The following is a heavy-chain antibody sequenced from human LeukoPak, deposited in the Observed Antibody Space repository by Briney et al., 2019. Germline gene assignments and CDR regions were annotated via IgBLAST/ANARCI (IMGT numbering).Heavy chain of an antibody. J-gene: IGHJ5*02. CDR1: GGSFSGYY. D-gene: IGHD6-19*01. V-gene: IGHV4-34*01. CDR3: ARDPLSSGWYYGWFDH. Sequence: PSETLSLTCAVYGGSFSGYYWSWIRQPPGKGLEWIGEINHSGSTNYNPSLKSRVTISVDTSKNQFSLKLSSVTAADTAVYYCARDPLSSGWYYGWFDHWGQGTLVTVSS. CDR2: INHSGST.